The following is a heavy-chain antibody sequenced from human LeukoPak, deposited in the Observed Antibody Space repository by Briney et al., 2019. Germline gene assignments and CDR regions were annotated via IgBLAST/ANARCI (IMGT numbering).Heavy chain of an antibody. J-gene: IGHJ6*04. D-gene: IGHD3-10*02. Sequence: PGGSLRLSCAASGFTFSSYCMTWVRQAPGKGLEWVSYISSSGSTIYCADSVKGRFTISRDNAKNSLYLQMNSLRAEDTAVYYCAELGITMIGGVWGKGTTVTISS. V-gene: IGHV3-48*03. CDR1: GFTFSSYC. CDR3: AELGITMIGGV. CDR2: ISSSGSTI.